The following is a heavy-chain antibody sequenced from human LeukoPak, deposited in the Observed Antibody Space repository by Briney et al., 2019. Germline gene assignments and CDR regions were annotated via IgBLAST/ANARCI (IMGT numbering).Heavy chain of an antibody. Sequence: GGSLRLSCAASGFTFSNSYMSWVRQAPGKGLEWVSIIYSGGSTYYADTVKGRFTISRDKAKNSLYLQMNSLRDEDTAVYYCARDQGFLDYWGQGTLVIVSS. J-gene: IGHJ4*02. D-gene: IGHD3-10*01. V-gene: IGHV3-66*01. CDR1: GFTFSNSY. CDR3: ARDQGFLDY. CDR2: IYSGGST.